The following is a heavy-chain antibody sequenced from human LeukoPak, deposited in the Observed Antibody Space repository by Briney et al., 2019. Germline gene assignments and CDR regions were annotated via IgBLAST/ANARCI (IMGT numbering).Heavy chain of an antibody. CDR2: ISYDGRNK. Sequence: PGGSLRLSCAASGFTFNYYGIHWVRQAPGKGLEWVAVISYDGRNKYYADSVRGRFTISRDNSKNTVYLQMNSLRAEDTAVCYCAKTTDLGCPTCYGYFDYWGQGTLVTVSS. D-gene: IGHD2-15*01. CDR3: AKTTDLGCPTCYGYFDY. J-gene: IGHJ4*02. V-gene: IGHV3-30*18. CDR1: GFTFNYYG.